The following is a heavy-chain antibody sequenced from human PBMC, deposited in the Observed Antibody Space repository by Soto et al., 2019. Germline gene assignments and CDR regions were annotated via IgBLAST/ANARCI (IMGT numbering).Heavy chain of an antibody. CDR3: ARGGNSGPFDY. J-gene: IGHJ4*02. V-gene: IGHV4-30-2*01. Sequence: PSETLSLTCAVSGDPVSSGGHSWSWIRQPPGKGLEWIGYIYHNGDTHYDSSLKSRVSISVDMSKNQFSLRLSSVTAADTAVYYCARGGNSGPFDYWGQGTPVPVYS. D-gene: IGHD2-21*01. CDR1: GDPVSSGGHS. CDR2: IYHNGDT.